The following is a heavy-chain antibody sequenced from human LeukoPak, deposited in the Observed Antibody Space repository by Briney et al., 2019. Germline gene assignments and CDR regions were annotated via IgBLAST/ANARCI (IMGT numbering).Heavy chain of an antibody. CDR1: GYTFTGYY. CDR2: INPNSGGT. CDR3: ARPTYSSGPLLGY. D-gene: IGHD6-19*01. Sequence: ASVKVSCKASGYTFTGYYMHWVRQAPGQGLEWMGWINPNSGGTNYAQKFQGRVTMTRDTSISTAYMELSRLRSDDTAVYYCARPTYSSGPLLGYWGQGTLVTVSS. J-gene: IGHJ4*02. V-gene: IGHV1-2*02.